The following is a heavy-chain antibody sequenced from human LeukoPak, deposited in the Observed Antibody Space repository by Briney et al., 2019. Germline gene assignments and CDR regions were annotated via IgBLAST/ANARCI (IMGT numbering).Heavy chain of an antibody. V-gene: IGHV3-21*04. CDR2: ISSSSSYI. CDR3: ARAYDFWSGYRPDY. Sequence: GGSLRLSCAASGFTFSSYSMNWVRQAPGKGLEWVSSISSSSSYIYYADSVKGRFTISRDNAKNSLYLQMNSLRAEDTALYYCARAYDFWSGYRPDYWGQGTLVTVSS. D-gene: IGHD3-3*01. J-gene: IGHJ4*02. CDR1: GFTFSSYS.